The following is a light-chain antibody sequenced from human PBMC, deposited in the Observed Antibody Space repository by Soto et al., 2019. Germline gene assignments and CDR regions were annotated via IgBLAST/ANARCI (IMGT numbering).Light chain of an antibody. Sequence: DIRMTQSPSSLSASVGDRVTLTCRASQSISTYLNWYQQKPGEAPKFLIYAASTLQSGVPSRFSGSGSGTEFTLTISSLHPEDFATYYCLQSYSNPLTFGGGTKVDIK. J-gene: IGKJ4*01. CDR1: QSISTY. CDR3: LQSYSNPLT. CDR2: AAS. V-gene: IGKV1-39*01.